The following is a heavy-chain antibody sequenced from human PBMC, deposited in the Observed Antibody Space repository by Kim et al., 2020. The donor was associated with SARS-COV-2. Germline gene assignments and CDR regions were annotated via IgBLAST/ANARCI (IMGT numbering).Heavy chain of an antibody. V-gene: IGHV3-30*02. D-gene: IGHD1-26*01. Sequence: YDADSVKGRFTISRDNSKNTLYLQMNSLRAEDTAVYYCAKDVTGRGYFDYWGQGTLVTVSS. J-gene: IGHJ4*02. CDR3: AKDVTGRGYFDY.